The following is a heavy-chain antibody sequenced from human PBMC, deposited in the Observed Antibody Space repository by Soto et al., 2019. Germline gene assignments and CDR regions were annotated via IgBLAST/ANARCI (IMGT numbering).Heavy chain of an antibody. CDR1: GFTFNNDA. Sequence: EVQLLESGGGLIQTGGSLRLSCAASGFTFNNDAMAWVRQAPGKGLEWVSSISGSGGTTYYADSVKGRFTISRDNSKNTLWLQMNTLRAEDTAVYYCAKNYLDYWGQGTLVTVST. CDR3: AKNYLDY. J-gene: IGHJ4*02. V-gene: IGHV3-23*01. CDR2: ISGSGGTT.